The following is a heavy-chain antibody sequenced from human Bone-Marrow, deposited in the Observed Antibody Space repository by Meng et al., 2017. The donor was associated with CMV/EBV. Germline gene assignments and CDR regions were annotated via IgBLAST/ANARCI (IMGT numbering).Heavy chain of an antibody. Sequence: SGLTLVKPTPTLTLTCTFSGFSLSTRGVGVGWIRQPPAKALEWLALIYWKDDKRYSPSLTSRLTITKDTSKDHVVLTMTNMDPVDTATYYCAHTGRGQLVYAFDIWGQGTMVTVSS. D-gene: IGHD6-6*01. CDR1: GFSLSTRGVG. V-gene: IGHV2-5*01. J-gene: IGHJ3*02. CDR2: IYWKDDK. CDR3: AHTGRGQLVYAFDI.